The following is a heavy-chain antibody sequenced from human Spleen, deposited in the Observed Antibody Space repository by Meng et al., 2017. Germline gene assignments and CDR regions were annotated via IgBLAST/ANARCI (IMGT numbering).Heavy chain of an antibody. CDR1: GYTFTSYY. V-gene: IGHV1-46*01. Sequence: QGELGQSGAEVKKPGASVKVSCKASGYTFTSYYMHWVRQAPGQGLEWMGIINPSGGNTDYAQKFQGRVTMTTDTSTSTAYMELRSLRSDDTAVYYCATRGNPYLNCWGQGTLVTVSS. J-gene: IGHJ4*02. CDR2: INPSGGNT. CDR3: ATRGNPYLNC.